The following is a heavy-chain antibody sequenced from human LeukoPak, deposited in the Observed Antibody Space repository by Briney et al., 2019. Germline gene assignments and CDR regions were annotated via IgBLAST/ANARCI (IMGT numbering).Heavy chain of an antibody. V-gene: IGHV3-48*03. CDR1: GFTFSSYE. CDR3: ARVGFGRYDY. Sequence: RGSLRLSCAASGFTFSSYEMNWVRQAPGKGLEWVSYISSSGSTIYYADSVKGRFTISRDNGKNSLYLQMNSLRAEDTAVYYCARVGFGRYDYWGQGTLVTVSS. CDR2: ISSSGSTI. J-gene: IGHJ4*02. D-gene: IGHD6-19*01.